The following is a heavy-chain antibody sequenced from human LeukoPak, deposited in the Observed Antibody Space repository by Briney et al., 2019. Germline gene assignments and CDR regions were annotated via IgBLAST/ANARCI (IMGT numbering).Heavy chain of an antibody. J-gene: IGHJ6*03. D-gene: IGHD2-8*01. CDR1: GFTFSSYS. CDR3: ARAEYCTNGVCYYYYYMDV. CDR2: ISSSSSTI. Sequence: PGGSLRLSCAASGFTFSSYSMNWVRQAPGKGLEWVSYISSSSSTIYYADSVKGRFTISRGNAKNSLYLQMNSLRAEDTAVYYCARAEYCTNGVCYYYYYMDVWGKGTTVTVSS. V-gene: IGHV3-48*04.